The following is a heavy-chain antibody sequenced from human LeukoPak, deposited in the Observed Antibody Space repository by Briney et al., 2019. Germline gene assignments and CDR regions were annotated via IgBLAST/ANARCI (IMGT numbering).Heavy chain of an antibody. D-gene: IGHD3-10*01. J-gene: IGHJ4*02. V-gene: IGHV3-23*01. CDR1: GFTVSSNY. Sequence: GGSLRLSCAASGFTVSSNYMTWVRQAPGKGLEWVSAISGSGGSTYYADAVKGRFTLSRDSSKNTLYLQMNSLRAEDTAVYYCARDFAMVRGFLDCWGQGTQVTVSS. CDR3: ARDFAMVRGFLDC. CDR2: ISGSGGST.